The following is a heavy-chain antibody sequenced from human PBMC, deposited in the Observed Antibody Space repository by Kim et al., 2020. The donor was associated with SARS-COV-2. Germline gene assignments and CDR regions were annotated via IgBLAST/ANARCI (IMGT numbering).Heavy chain of an antibody. J-gene: IGHJ5*02. CDR1: GYTLTELS. V-gene: IGHV1-24*01. Sequence: ASVKVSCKVSGYTLTELSMHWVRQAPGKGLEWMGGFDPEDGETIYAQKFQGRVTMTEDTSTDTAYMELSSLRSEDTAVYYCVTSGSGWLQPNWFDPWGQGTLVTVSS. D-gene: IGHD5-12*01. CDR2: FDPEDGET. CDR3: VTSGSGWLQPNWFDP.